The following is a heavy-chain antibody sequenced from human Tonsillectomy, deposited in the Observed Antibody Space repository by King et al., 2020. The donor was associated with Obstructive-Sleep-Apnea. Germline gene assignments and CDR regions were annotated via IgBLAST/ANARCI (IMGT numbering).Heavy chain of an antibody. CDR2: ISGSGGST. V-gene: IGHV3-23*04. J-gene: IGHJ4*02. Sequence: VQLVESGGGLVQPGGSLRLSCAASGFTFRSYAMSWVRQAPGKGLEWVSAISGSGGSTYYADSVKGRFTISRDNSKNTLYLQMNSLRAEDTAVYYCANAPAPGPAQRYFVSCGQGTLVTVSS. CDR3: ANAPAPGPAQRYFVS. CDR1: GFTFRSYA. D-gene: IGHD1-14*01.